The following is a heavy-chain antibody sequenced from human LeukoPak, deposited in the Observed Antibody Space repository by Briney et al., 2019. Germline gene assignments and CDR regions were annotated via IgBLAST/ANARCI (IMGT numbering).Heavy chain of an antibody. CDR1: GFTFSSYE. V-gene: IGHV3-48*03. CDR2: ISSSGSTI. Sequence: GGSLRLSCAASGFTFSSYEMNWVRQAPGKGLEWVSYISSSGSTIYYADSVKGRFTISRDNAKNSLYLQMNSLRAEDTAVYYCAGSDITYSGYDPWGQGTLVTVSS. D-gene: IGHD5-12*01. J-gene: IGHJ5*02. CDR3: AGSDITYSGYDP.